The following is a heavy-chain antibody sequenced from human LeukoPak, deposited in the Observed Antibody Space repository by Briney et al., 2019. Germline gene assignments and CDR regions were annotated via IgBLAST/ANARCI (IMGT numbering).Heavy chain of an antibody. V-gene: IGHV4-61*02. Sequence: SETLSLTCTVSGGSISSGSYYWSWIRQPAGKGLEWIGRIYTSGSTNYNPSLKSRVTMSVDTSKNQFSLKLSSVTAADTAVYYCARAERITMVRGVIGGYYFDYWGQGTLVTVSS. CDR2: IYTSGST. D-gene: IGHD3-10*01. CDR3: ARAERITMVRGVIGGYYFDY. J-gene: IGHJ4*02. CDR1: GGSISSGSYY.